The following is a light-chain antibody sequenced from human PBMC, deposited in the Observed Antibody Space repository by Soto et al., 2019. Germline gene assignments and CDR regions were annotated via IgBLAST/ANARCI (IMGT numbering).Light chain of an antibody. CDR3: SSYTSSSTPYVV. CDR2: EVS. CDR1: SSDVGGYNY. J-gene: IGLJ2*01. V-gene: IGLV2-14*01. Sequence: QSALTQPASVSGSPGQSITISCTGTSSDVGGYNYVSWYQQHPGKAPKLMIYEVSNRPSGVSNRFSGSKSGNTASLTISGVQAADEADYYCSSYTSSSTPYVVFGGGTKLTVL.